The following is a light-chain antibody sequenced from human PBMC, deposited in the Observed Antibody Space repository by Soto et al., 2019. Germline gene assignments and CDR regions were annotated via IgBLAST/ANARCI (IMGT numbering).Light chain of an antibody. Sequence: EILLTQSPATLSLSPGERATLSCRASQSVSNSFFAWHQQKPGQAPRLLIYGASGRATGLPDRFSGSGSGTAFTLTISRLEPEDFAVYYCQQYGSSPYTFGQGTKLEI. J-gene: IGKJ2*01. CDR3: QQYGSSPYT. CDR1: QSVSNSF. V-gene: IGKV3-20*01. CDR2: GAS.